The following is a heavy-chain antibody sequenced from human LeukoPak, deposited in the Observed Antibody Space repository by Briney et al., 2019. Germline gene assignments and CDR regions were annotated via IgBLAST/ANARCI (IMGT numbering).Heavy chain of an antibody. D-gene: IGHD4/OR15-4a*01. CDR2: IRSRANSYAT. J-gene: IGHJ3*02. CDR3: STRVPNAFDI. V-gene: IGHV3-73*01. CDR1: GFTFSGSA. Sequence: PGGSLRLSCAASGFTFSGSAMHWVRQASGKGLEWVGRIRSRANSYATAYAASVKGRFTISRDDSKNTAYLQMNSLKTEDTAVYYCSTRVPNAFDIWGQGTMVTVSS.